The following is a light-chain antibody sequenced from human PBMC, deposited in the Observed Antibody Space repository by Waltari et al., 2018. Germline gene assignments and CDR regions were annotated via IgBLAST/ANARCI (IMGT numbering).Light chain of an antibody. J-gene: IGKJ5*01. V-gene: IGKV3D-20*01. Sequence: DIVLTQSPATLSLSPGERDTLLCGASQSVSSSYLAWYQQRPGLAPRLLIYDASTRATGIPDRFSGSGSGTEFTLTISGLEPEDFAMYYCQQYVRSPPTFGQGTRLDLK. CDR1: QSVSSSY. CDR3: QQYVRSPPT. CDR2: DAS.